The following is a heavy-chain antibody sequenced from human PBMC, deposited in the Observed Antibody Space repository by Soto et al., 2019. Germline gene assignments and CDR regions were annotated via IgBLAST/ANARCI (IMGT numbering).Heavy chain of an antibody. V-gene: IGHV4-30-4*01. CDR2: IYYSGST. J-gene: IGHJ6*01. CDR3: AXEKWVTIFGVANYYGMDV. CDR1: GGSISSGDYY. D-gene: IGHD3-3*01. Sequence: SETLSLTCTVSGGSISSGDYYWSWIRQPPGKGLEWIGYIYYSGSTYYNPSLKSRVTISVDTSKNQFSLKLSSVTAADTAVYYCAXEKWVTIFGVANYYGMDVWGQGTTVTVS.